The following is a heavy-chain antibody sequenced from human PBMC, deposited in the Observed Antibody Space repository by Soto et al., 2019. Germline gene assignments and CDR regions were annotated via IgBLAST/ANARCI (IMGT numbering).Heavy chain of an antibody. J-gene: IGHJ6*02. CDR3: AKDRGRSWYYYYYGMDV. D-gene: IGHD6-13*01. V-gene: IGHV3-30*18. CDR2: ISYDGSNK. Sequence: GGSLRLSCAASGFTFSSYGMHWVRQAPGKGLEWVAVISYDGSNKYYADSVKGRFTISRDNSKNTLYLQMNSLRAEDTAVYYCAKDRGRSWYYYYYGMDVWGQGTTVTV. CDR1: GFTFSSYG.